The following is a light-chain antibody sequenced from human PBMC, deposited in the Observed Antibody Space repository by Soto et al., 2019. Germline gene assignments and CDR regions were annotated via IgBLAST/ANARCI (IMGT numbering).Light chain of an antibody. CDR2: SYN. Sequence: QSVLTQPPSASETPGQTVSISCSGSNSNIASNTVNWYQHLPGTAPKLLVFSYNQRPSGVPDRFSGSKSGSSASLAISGLRSEDEADYYCATWDDSLSGWVFGGGTKLTVL. V-gene: IGLV1-44*01. CDR1: NSNIASNT. J-gene: IGLJ3*02. CDR3: ATWDDSLSGWV.